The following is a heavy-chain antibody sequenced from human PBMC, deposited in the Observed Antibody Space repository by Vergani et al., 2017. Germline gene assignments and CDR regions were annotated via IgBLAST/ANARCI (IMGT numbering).Heavy chain of an antibody. J-gene: IGHJ4*02. V-gene: IGHV5-51*01. Sequence: EVQLVQSGAEVKKPGESLKISCKGSEYSFGNYWIGWVRQMPAKGLEWMGIIYPADSDTRYSPSFQGQVTISADKSISTAFLQWDSLKASDTALYYCARHTTYTDSWGQGTLVTVSS. CDR1: EYSFGNYW. CDR2: IYPADSDT. CDR3: ARHTTYTDS. D-gene: IGHD1-1*01.